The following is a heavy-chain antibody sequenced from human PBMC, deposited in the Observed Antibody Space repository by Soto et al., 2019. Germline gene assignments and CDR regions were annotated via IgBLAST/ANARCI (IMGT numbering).Heavy chain of an antibody. CDR3: ARGDTDYDFWRILYFDY. CDR2: MNPNSGNT. D-gene: IGHD3-3*01. CDR1: GYTFTSYD. J-gene: IGHJ4*02. Sequence: QVQLVQSGAEVKKPGASVKVSCKASGYTFTSYDINWVRQATGQGLEWMGWMNPNSGNTGYAQKFQGRVTMTRNTSISTAYMELSSLRSEDTAVYYCARGDTDYDFWRILYFDYWGQGTLVTVSS. V-gene: IGHV1-8*01.